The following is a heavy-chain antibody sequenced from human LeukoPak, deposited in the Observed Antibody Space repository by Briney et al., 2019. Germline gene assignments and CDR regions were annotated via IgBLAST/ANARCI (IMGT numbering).Heavy chain of an antibody. D-gene: IGHD4-17*01. CDR2: ISGSGYST. Sequence: PGGSLRLSCAASGFTFSNYAMNWVRQAPGKGLEWVSVISGSGYSTYYADSVKGRFTISKDNSKNTLYLQKNSLRAKDTAVYYCAKDYGDYAYYFHYRGKGTLVTVSS. CDR1: GFTFSNYA. J-gene: IGHJ4*02. CDR3: AKDYGDYAYYFHY. V-gene: IGHV3-23*01.